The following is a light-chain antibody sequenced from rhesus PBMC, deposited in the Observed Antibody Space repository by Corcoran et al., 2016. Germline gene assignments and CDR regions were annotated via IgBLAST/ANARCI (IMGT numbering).Light chain of an antibody. CDR2: AAS. CDR1: QGISNW. J-gene: IGKJ1*01. V-gene: IGKV1-33*02. Sequence: DIQMTQSPSSWSASVGDIVTITCQASQGISNWVAWYQQKPGKAPQLLIYAASSLQSGVPSRFSGSGSGTEFTHTFSSLQPDDFATYCCQQHNSHPWTFGRGTKVEIK. CDR3: QQHNSHPWT.